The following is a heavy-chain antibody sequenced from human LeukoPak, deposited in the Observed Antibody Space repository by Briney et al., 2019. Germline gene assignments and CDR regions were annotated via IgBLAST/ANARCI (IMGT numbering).Heavy chain of an antibody. J-gene: IGHJ4*02. CDR2: IYPSDSDT. D-gene: IGHD2-2*01. V-gene: IGHV5-51*01. CDR1: GYNFSNYW. Sequence: GESLKISCKGSGYNFSNYWIGWVRQMPGKGLEWMGIIYPSDSDTRYSPSFQGQVTISADKSISTAFLQWGSLKASDTAMYYCARGDCSSNSCADFGYWGQGTLVTVSS. CDR3: ARGDCSSNSCADFGY.